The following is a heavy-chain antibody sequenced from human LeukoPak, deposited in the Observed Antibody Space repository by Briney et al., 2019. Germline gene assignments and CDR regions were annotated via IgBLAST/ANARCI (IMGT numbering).Heavy chain of an antibody. Sequence: PSETLSITCTVSGGSLSPHYWSWLRQSPGKGLEWIGYIFHNGSPNYNPSLKIRVTISLDTSKNQFSLKLSSVTAADTAVYYCARTSSDNDYWGQGTLVTVSS. CDR3: ARTSSDNDY. CDR2: IFHNGSP. V-gene: IGHV4-59*11. CDR1: GGSLSPHY. D-gene: IGHD2-21*02. J-gene: IGHJ4*02.